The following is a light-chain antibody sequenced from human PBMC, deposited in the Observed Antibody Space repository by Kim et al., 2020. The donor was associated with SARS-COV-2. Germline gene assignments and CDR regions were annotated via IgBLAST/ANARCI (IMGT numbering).Light chain of an antibody. CDR2: EDD. CDR1: SGSIASNY. CDR3: QSYDSSNLV. V-gene: IGLV6-57*04. J-gene: IGLJ3*02. Sequence: LTQPHSVSESPGKTVTISCTRISGSIASNYVQWYQQRPGSAPTTVIYEDDQRPSGVPDRFSGSIDSSSNSASLTISGLKTEDEADYYCQSYDSSNLVFGGGTQLTVL.